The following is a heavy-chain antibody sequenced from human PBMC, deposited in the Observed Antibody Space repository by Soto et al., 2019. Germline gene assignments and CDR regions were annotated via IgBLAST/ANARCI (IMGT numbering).Heavy chain of an antibody. CDR3: ARDRLATNYYFDS. J-gene: IGHJ4*02. V-gene: IGHV3-11*01. CDR1: GFSFTDYY. CDR2: IDSSGRIT. D-gene: IGHD3-16*01. Sequence: GGSLRLSCAASGFSFTDYYMTWIRQAPGKGLEWVSYIDSSGRITYYADSVRGRFTISRDNAKNSPYLQMNSLRAEDTAVYYCARDRLATNYYFDSWGQGTLVTVSS.